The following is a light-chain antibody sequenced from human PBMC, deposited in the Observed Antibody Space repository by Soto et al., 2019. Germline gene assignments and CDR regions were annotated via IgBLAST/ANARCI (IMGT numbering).Light chain of an antibody. V-gene: IGKV1-39*01. CDR2: DAS. Sequence: DIHLTQSPSSLSASVGDRVTISCRATQGIGTYLTWYHQKPGRAPNLLIYDASTLQTGAPSRFTGRASATDFTLTISSLQPEDVGTYFCQQTSSTPPWTFGQGTMVEI. J-gene: IGKJ1*01. CDR1: QGIGTY. CDR3: QQTSSTPPWT.